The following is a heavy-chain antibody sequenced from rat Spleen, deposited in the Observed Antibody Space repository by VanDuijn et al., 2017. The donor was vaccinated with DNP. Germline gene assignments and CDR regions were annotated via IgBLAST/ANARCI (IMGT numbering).Heavy chain of an antibody. CDR2: ISYDGSNT. J-gene: IGHJ2*01. CDR3: TSNPHIRTAAPFDY. D-gene: IGHD3-8*01. V-gene: IGHV5-29*01. CDR1: GFTFSNYG. Sequence: EVQLVESGGGLVQPGRSLKLSCAASGFTFSNYGMAWVRQAPTKGLEWVATISYDGSNTYYREFVKGRFTISRDNAKSSLSLQMDSLRSEDTATYYCTSNPHIRTAAPFDYWGQGVMVTVSS.